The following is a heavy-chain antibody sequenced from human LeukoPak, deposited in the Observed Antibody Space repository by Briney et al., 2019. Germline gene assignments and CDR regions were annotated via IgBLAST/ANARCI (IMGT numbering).Heavy chain of an antibody. J-gene: IGHJ5*02. V-gene: IGHV1-2*02. D-gene: IGHD3-3*01. Sequence: GASVKVSCKASGYTFTSYDINWVRQAPGQGLEWMGWINPNSGGTNYAQKFQGRVTMTRDTSISTAYMELSRLRSDDTAVYYCARGLRFLEWLPWGQGTLVTVSS. CDR1: GYTFTSYD. CDR2: INPNSGGT. CDR3: ARGLRFLEWLP.